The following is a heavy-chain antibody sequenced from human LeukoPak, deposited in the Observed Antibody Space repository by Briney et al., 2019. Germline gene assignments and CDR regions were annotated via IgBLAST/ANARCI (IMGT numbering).Heavy chain of an antibody. CDR3: ARLTRGDYYDSNGSAFDI. D-gene: IGHD3-22*01. CDR1: GGFISGGGYF. Sequence: PSQTLSLTCTVSGGFISGGGYFWNWIRQPPGKDLQWIGYIYHSGSTYYNPSLKSRVTISVDRSKNQFSLKLSSVTAADTAVYYCARLTRGDYYDSNGSAFDIWGQGTMVTVSS. V-gene: IGHV4-30-2*01. J-gene: IGHJ3*02. CDR2: IYHSGST.